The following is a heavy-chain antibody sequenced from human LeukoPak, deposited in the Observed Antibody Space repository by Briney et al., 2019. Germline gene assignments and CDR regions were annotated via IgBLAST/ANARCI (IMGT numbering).Heavy chain of an antibody. CDR2: IYYSGST. J-gene: IGHJ4*02. CDR1: GGSISSGGYS. Sequence: SETLSLTCAVSGGSISSGGYSWSWIRQPPGKGLEWIGYIYYSGSTYYNPSLKSRVTISVDTSKNQFSLKLSSVTAADTAVYYCARSQNYYDSSGWLFDYWGQGTLVTVSS. D-gene: IGHD3-22*01. V-gene: IGHV4-31*11. CDR3: ARSQNYYDSSGWLFDY.